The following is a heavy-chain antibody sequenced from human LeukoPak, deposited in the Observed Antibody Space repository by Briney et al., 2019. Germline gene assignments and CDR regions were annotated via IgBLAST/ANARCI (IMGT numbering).Heavy chain of an antibody. V-gene: IGHV1-46*01. CDR3: ARARYCSSTSCYTPWFDP. CDR2: INPSGGST. J-gene: IGHJ5*02. CDR1: GYTFTSYY. D-gene: IGHD2-2*02. Sequence: ASVKASCKASGYTFTSYYMHWVRQAPGQGLEWMGIINPSGGSTSYAQKFQGRVTMTRDMSTSTVYMELSSLRSEDTAVYYCARARYCSSTSCYTPWFDPWGQGTLVTVSS.